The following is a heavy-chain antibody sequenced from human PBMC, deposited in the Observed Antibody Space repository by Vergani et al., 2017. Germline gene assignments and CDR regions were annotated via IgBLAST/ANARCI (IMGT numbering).Heavy chain of an antibody. CDR2: IYSGGST. D-gene: IGHD3-16*02. CDR3: ARGVWGSYRPYYFDY. J-gene: IGHJ4*02. Sequence: EVQLVESGGGLIQPGGSLRLSCAASGFTVSSNYMSWVRQAPGKGLEWVSVIYSGGSTYYADSVEGRFTISRDNSKNTLYLQMNSLRAEDTAVYYCARGVWGSYRPYYFDYWGQGTLVTVSS. V-gene: IGHV3-53*01. CDR1: GFTVSSNY.